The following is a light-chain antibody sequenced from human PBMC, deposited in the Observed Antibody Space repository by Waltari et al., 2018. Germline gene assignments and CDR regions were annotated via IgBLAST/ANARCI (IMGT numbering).Light chain of an antibody. V-gene: IGLV2-23*02. CDR1: SSSVGSYKL. Sequence: QSALTQPASASGSPGQSITISCSGTSSSVGSYKLVSWYQQNPGKAPKLMIYEVDKRTSGIPGRFSGSKSDSTASLTISGLQAEDEAVYYCCSYAGSTFVFGGGTQLTVL. CDR3: CSYAGSTFV. J-gene: IGLJ7*01. CDR2: EVD.